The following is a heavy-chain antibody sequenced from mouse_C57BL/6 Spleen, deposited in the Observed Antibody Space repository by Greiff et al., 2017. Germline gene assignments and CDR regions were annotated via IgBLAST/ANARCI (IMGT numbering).Heavy chain of an antibody. J-gene: IGHJ1*03. CDR2: INYDGSST. CDR1: GFTFRDYY. V-gene: IGHV5-16*01. Sequence: EVMLVESEGGLVQPGSSMKLSCTASGFTFRDYYLAWVRQVPEKGLEWVANINYDGSSTYYLDSLKSRFIISRDNAKNILYLQMSSLKSEDTATYYCARDNWDYWYFDVWGTGTAVTVSS. CDR3: ARDNWDYWYFDV. D-gene: IGHD4-1*01.